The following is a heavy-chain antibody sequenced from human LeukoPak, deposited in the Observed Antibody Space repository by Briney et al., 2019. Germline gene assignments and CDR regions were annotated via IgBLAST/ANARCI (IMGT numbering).Heavy chain of an antibody. J-gene: IGHJ4*02. CDR2: IYYSGSS. CDR3: ARHSYYCETSVYRSRGGMDY. CDR1: GGSISSSSYY. D-gene: IGHD3-22*01. V-gene: IGHV4-39*01. Sequence: SETLSLTCAASGGSISSSSYYWGWIRQPPGKGLEWIGTIYYSGSSYYNPSLKSRVTISVDTSKNQFSLKLSSVTAADTAVYYCARHSYYCETSVYRSRGGMDYWGQGTLVTVSS.